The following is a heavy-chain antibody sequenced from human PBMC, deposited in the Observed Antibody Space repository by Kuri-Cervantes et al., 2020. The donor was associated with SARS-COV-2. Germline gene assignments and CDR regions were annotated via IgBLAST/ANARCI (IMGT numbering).Heavy chain of an antibody. D-gene: IGHD6-19*01. V-gene: IGHV4-61*09. Sequence: SCAVSGVSVTGGTYYWAWTRQPAGKGLEWIGHLDTSGTTTYNPSLKSRVTISLDTSKNHVSLRLTSATAADTAVYYCGRVSWPQQWRRYSDSWGQGTLVTVSS. CDR1: GVSVTGGTYY. J-gene: IGHJ4*02. CDR3: GRVSWPQQWRRYSDS. CDR2: LDTSGTT.